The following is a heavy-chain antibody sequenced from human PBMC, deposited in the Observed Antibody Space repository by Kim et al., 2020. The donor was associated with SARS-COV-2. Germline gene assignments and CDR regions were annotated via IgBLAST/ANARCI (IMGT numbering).Heavy chain of an antibody. J-gene: IGHJ6*02. D-gene: IGHD6-19*01. Sequence: GGSLRLSCAASGFTFSSYGMHWVRQAPGKGLEWVEVISYDGSNKYYADSVKGRFTISRDKSKNTLYLQMNSLRAEDTAVYYCAKPVAVAGRYYYGMDVWGQGATVTVSS. V-gene: IGHV3-30*18. CDR3: AKPVAVAGRYYYGMDV. CDR2: ISYDGSNK. CDR1: GFTFSSYG.